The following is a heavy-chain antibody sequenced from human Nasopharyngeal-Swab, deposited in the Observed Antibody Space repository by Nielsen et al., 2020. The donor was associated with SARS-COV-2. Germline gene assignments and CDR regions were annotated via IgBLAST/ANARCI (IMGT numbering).Heavy chain of an antibody. Sequence: GESLKISCVGSGFSFSNYWKSWVRQAPGKGLEWVANIRRDGGARFYVDSVKGRFTISRDNAKNSLYLQMYSLRAEETAVYYCVRDTGAWDFDYWGQGTLITVSS. D-gene: IGHD1-26*01. CDR1: GFSFSNYW. CDR3: VRDTGAWDFDY. CDR2: IRRDGGAR. V-gene: IGHV3-7*01. J-gene: IGHJ4*02.